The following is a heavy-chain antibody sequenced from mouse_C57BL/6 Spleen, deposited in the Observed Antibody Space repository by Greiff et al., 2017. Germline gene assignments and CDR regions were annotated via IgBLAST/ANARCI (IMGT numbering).Heavy chain of an antibody. J-gene: IGHJ4*01. D-gene: IGHD3-2*02. V-gene: IGHV1-50*01. CDR3: ARGEAGSSGPYYAMDY. CDR2: IDPSDSYT. CDR1: GYTFTSYW. Sequence: QVQLQQPGAELVKPGASVKLSCKASGYTFTSYWMQWVKQRPGQGLEWIGEIDPSDSYTNYNQKFKGKATLTVDTSSSTAYMQLSSLTSEDSAVYYCARGEAGSSGPYYAMDYWGQGTSVTVSS.